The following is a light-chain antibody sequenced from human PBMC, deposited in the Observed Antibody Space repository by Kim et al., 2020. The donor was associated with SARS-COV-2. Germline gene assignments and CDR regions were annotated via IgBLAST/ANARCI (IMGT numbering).Light chain of an antibody. V-gene: IGKV1-16*01. J-gene: IGKJ5*01. CDR2: AAS. CDR3: LQYNSYPPT. Sequence: ASVGDAVTIMCRASQGIRNHLAWFQHRPGKAPNSLIYAASSLHSGVPSRFSGSGSGTDFTLTISSLQPEDFATYYCLQYNSYPPTFGQATRLEIK. CDR1: QGIRNH.